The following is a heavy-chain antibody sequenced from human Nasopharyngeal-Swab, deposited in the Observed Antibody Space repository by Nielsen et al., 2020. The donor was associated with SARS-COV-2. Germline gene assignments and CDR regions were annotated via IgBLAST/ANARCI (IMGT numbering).Heavy chain of an antibody. V-gene: IGHV4-34*01. CDR2: INHSGST. J-gene: IGHJ6*03. Sequence: RQAPGKGLEWIGEINHSGSTNYNPSLKSRVTISVDTSKNQFSLKLCSVTAADTAVYYCARVTGYYYYYMDVWGKGTTVTVSS. CDR3: ARVTGYYYYYMDV. D-gene: IGHD3-9*01.